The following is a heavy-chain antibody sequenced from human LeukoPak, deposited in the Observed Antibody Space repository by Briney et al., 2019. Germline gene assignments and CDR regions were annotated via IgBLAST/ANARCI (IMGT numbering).Heavy chain of an antibody. CDR1: GFTFNNYI. D-gene: IGHD2-8*01. CDR2: ISSSSDYI. V-gene: IGHV3-21*04. CDR3: STDPRLLMY. J-gene: IGHJ4*01. Sequence: GGSLRLSCAASGFTFNNYIMNWVRQAPGKGLEWVSSISSSSDYIYYADSVKGRFTISRDNAKNSLYLQMNSPRPEDTALYYCSTDPRLLMYWGHGTLVTVSS.